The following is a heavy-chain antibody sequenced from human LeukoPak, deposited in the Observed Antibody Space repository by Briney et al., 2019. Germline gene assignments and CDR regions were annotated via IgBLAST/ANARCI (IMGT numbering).Heavy chain of an antibody. D-gene: IGHD3-10*01. CDR2: IYYSGTT. CDR3: ARRSLLWFGELPPGFDP. J-gene: IGHJ5*02. V-gene: IGHV4-39*01. CDR1: GGSISSSSYY. Sequence: PSETLSLTCTVSGGSISSSSYYWGWIRQPPGKGLEWIGRIYYSGTTYYNPSLKSRVTISVDTSKNQFSLKLSSVTAAVTAVYYCARRSLLWFGELPPGFDPWGQGALVTVSS.